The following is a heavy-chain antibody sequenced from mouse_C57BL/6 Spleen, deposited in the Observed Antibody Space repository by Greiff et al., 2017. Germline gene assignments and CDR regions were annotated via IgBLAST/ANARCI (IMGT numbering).Heavy chain of an antibody. J-gene: IGHJ1*03. D-gene: IGHD4-1*01. Sequence: EVMLVESGGGLVKPGGSLKLSCAASGFTFSSYAMSWVRQTPEKRLEWVATISDGGSYTYYPDNVKGRFTISRDNAKNNLYLQMSHLKSEDTAMYYCARSTLGRDWYFDVWGTGTTVTVSS. V-gene: IGHV5-4*03. CDR1: GFTFSSYA. CDR2: ISDGGSYT. CDR3: ARSTLGRDWYFDV.